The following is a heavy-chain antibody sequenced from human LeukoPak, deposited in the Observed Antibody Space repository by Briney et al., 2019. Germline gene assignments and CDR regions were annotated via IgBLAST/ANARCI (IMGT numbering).Heavy chain of an antibody. D-gene: IGHD3-10*01. J-gene: IGHJ6*04. Sequence: PGGSLRLSCAASGFTFSSYAMSWVRQAPGKGLEWVGRIKSKTDGCTTDYAAPVKGRFTISRDDSKNTLYLQMNSLKTEDTAVYYCTTDLEAGRITMVRGVRNRVPGYYGMDVWGKGTTVTVSS. CDR2: IKSKTDGCTT. CDR3: TTDLEAGRITMVRGVRNRVPGYYGMDV. V-gene: IGHV3-15*01. CDR1: GFTFSSYA.